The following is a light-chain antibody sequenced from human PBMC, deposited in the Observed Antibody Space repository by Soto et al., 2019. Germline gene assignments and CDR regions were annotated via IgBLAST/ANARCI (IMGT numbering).Light chain of an antibody. Sequence: DIVLTQSPGTLSLSPGERATLSCRASQSVGKYLVWYQQKPGQAPRLLIYDASNRATGIPARFSGSGSGTDFTLTISSLEPEDFALYYCQQRSNWPITFGQGTKVDIK. CDR3: QQRSNWPIT. J-gene: IGKJ1*01. CDR2: DAS. V-gene: IGKV3-11*01. CDR1: QSVGKY.